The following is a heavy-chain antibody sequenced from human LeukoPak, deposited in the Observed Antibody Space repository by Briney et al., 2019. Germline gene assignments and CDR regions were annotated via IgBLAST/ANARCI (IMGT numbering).Heavy chain of an antibody. D-gene: IGHD6-19*01. Sequence: ASVKVSCKPSGYSFTSYGISWVRQAPGQGLEWVGWINPYNGKTNYAQKVQGRVTMTTDTSTSTAYMELRSLRSDDTAVYYCARDLCCPEKGQWLALFDYWGQGTLVTVSS. J-gene: IGHJ4*02. CDR2: INPYNGKT. CDR1: GYSFTSYG. CDR3: ARDLCCPEKGQWLALFDY. V-gene: IGHV1-18*01.